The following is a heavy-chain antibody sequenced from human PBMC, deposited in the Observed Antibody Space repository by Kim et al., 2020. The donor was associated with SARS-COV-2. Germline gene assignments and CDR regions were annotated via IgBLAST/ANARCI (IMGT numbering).Heavy chain of an antibody. CDR3: ARGPIAGSGGE. Sequence: GGSLRLSCAASGFTFSRYWMSWVRQAPGKGLEWVANIKQDGSEKYYVDSVKGRFTISRDNAKNSLYLQMNSLRAEDTAVYYCARGPIAGSGGEGGQGTLVTVSS. V-gene: IGHV3-7*03. J-gene: IGHJ4*02. CDR2: IKQDGSEK. D-gene: IGHD6-13*01. CDR1: GFTFSRYW.